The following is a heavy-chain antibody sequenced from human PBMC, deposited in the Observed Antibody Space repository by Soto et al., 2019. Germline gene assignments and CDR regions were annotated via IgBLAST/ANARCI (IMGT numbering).Heavy chain of an antibody. D-gene: IGHD3-10*01. Sequence: QVQLVQSGAEVKKPGSSVKVSCKASGGTFSSYTISWVRQAPGQGLEWMGRIIPILGIANYAQKFQGRVTITADKSTSTAYMELSSLRSEDTAVYYCARGLWFGELLSNWFDPWGQGTLVIVSS. CDR3: ARGLWFGELLSNWFDP. V-gene: IGHV1-69*02. J-gene: IGHJ5*02. CDR2: IIPILGIA. CDR1: GGTFSSYT.